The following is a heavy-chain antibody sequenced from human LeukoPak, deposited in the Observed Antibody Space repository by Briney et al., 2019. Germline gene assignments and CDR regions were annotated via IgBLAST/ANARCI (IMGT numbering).Heavy chain of an antibody. CDR3: ARDDSGYYPDLDY. CDR1: GFNFDDYG. CDR2: INWNGGRT. D-gene: IGHD3-22*01. Sequence: GGSLRLSCTASGFNFDDYGMSWVRQAPGKGLEWVSGINWNGGRTGCADSVKGRFTISRDNAKNSLYLQMNSLRAEDTALYYCARDDSGYYPDLDYWGQGTLVTVSS. V-gene: IGHV3-20*04. J-gene: IGHJ4*02.